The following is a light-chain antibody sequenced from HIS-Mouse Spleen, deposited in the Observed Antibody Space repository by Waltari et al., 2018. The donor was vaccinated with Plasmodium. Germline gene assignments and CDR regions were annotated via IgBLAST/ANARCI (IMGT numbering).Light chain of an antibody. CDR3: QQRSNWPLYT. CDR1: PSVSSY. Sequence: EIVLTQSPATLSLSPGQRATISCRASPSVSSYLAWYQQTPGQAPRLLIYDASNRATGIPARFSGSGSGTDFTLTISSLEPEDFAVYYCQQRSNWPLYTFGQGTKLEIK. CDR2: DAS. J-gene: IGKJ2*01. V-gene: IGKV3-11*01.